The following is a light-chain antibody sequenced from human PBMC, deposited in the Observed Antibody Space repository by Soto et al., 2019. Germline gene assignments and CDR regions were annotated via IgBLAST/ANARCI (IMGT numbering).Light chain of an antibody. CDR1: SSNIGAGYD. J-gene: IGLJ1*01. CDR3: QSYDSSLSGSKI. Sequence: QSALTQPPSVSGAPGQRLTISCTGSSSNIGAGYDVHWYQQLPGTAPKLLIYGNTNRPSGVPDRFSGSKSGTSASLAITGLQAEDGADYYCQSYDSSLSGSKIFASGTKVTVL. V-gene: IGLV1-40*01. CDR2: GNT.